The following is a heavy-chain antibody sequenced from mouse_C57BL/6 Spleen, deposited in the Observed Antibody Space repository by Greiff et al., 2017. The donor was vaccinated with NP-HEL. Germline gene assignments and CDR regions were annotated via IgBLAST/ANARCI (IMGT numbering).Heavy chain of an antibody. CDR3: ARDRGYDYDWFAY. CDR2: ISYGGSYT. CDR1: GFTFSSYA. Sequence: EVQGVESGGGLVKPGGSLKLSCAASGFTFSSYALSWVRQTPEKSLEWVATISYGGSYTYYPDNVKGRFTISRDNAKNNLYLQMSHLKSEDTAMYYCARDRGYDYDWFAYWGQGTLVTVSA. V-gene: IGHV5-4*01. D-gene: IGHD2-4*01. J-gene: IGHJ3*01.